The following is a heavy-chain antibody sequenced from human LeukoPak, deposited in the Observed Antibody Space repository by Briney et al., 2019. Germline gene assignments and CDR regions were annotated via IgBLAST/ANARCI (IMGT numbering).Heavy chain of an antibody. D-gene: IGHD3-10*01. Sequence: SETLSLTCTLSGGSISIYRWSWIRQPAGKGLEWMGRIDTSGNTNYNPSLNGRVTMSVDTSKTQFYLNLRSVTAAGTAIYYCARGIVRGVSAPDIWGQGTMVTVSS. V-gene: IGHV4-4*07. CDR1: GGSISIYR. J-gene: IGHJ3*02. CDR2: IDTSGNT. CDR3: ARGIVRGVSAPDI.